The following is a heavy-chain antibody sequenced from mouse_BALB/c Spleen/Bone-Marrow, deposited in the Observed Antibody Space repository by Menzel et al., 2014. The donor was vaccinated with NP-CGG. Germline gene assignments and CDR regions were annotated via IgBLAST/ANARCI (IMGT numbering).Heavy chain of an antibody. D-gene: IGHD3-1*01. CDR2: IYPGNSDT. CDR1: GYTFSNYW. J-gene: IGHJ2*01. Sequence: EVQLQQSGTVLARPGAAVKMSCKASGYTFSNYWMHWVKQRPGQGLEWIGTIYPGNSDTTYNQKFKGKAKLTAVTSTSTAFMELSSQTNEDSAVYYCTTLARSAFDYWGQGTTLTVSS. CDR3: TTLARSAFDY. V-gene: IGHV1-5*01.